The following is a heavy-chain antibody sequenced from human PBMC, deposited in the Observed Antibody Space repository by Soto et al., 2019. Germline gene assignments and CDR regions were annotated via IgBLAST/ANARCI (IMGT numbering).Heavy chain of an antibody. CDR2: IYPSGGSK. J-gene: IGHJ4*02. V-gene: IGHV1-46*01. CDR1: GYTFTNYY. D-gene: IGHD2-2*01. CDR3: AIDFAGPMDY. Sequence: QVQLLQSGAEVKKPGASVKVSCKASGYTFTNYYMHWVRQAPEHGLEWMGIIYPSGGSKRNAQKSQGRVTMTRDTSTSTVYIELSSRISEDTAGYYGAIDFAGPMDYCGRGTLVTVSS.